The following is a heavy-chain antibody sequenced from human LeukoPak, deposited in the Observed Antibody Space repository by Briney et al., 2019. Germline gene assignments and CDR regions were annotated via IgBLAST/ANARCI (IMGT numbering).Heavy chain of an antibody. CDR3: ARPYCSSTSCYKWSDP. J-gene: IGHJ5*02. CDR1: GFTFSSYA. D-gene: IGHD2-2*02. CDR2: ISYDGSNK. Sequence: PGGSLRLSCAASGFTFSSYAMHWVRQAPGKGLEWVAVISYDGSNKYYADSVKGRFTISRDNSKNTLYLQMNSLRAEDTAVYYCARPYCSSTSCYKWSDPWGQGTLVTVSS. V-gene: IGHV3-30*04.